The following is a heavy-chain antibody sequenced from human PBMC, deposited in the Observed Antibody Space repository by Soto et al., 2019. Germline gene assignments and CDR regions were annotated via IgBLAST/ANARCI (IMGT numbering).Heavy chain of an antibody. Sequence: SATLSLTCTVSGGSISSYYWNWIRQPPGKGLEWIGYIYYSGSTNNNPSLKSRVTISVDTSKNQFSLKLRTVPAACTAVYCCAREPTRGDLSLGKDGWGGGISVTV. CDR1: GGSISSYY. J-gene: IGHJ6*02. V-gene: IGHV4-59*01. CDR3: AREPTRGDLSLGKDG. CDR2: IYYSGST. D-gene: IGHD3-16*01.